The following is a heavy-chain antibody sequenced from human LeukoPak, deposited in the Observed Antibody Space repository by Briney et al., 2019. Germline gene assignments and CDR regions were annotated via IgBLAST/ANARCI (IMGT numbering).Heavy chain of an antibody. CDR1: GGSITTSGHY. J-gene: IGHJ4*02. D-gene: IGHD3-16*01. CDR2: IDYRERT. V-gene: IGHV4-39*01. CDR3: ANYVSGTMRDY. Sequence: PSETLSLTCTVSGGSITTSGHYWGWIRQPPGKGLEWIGSIDYRERTTYNPSLKSRVTISADTSRNQFSLKLSSVTATDTAVYYCANYVSGTMRDYWGQGTLVTVSS.